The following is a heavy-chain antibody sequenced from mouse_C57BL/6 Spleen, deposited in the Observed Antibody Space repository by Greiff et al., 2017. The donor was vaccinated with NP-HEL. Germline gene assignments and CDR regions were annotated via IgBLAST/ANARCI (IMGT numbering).Heavy chain of an antibody. CDR1: GYTFTSYW. Sequence: QVQLQQPGADLVQPGASVKVSCKASGYTFTSYWMHWVKQRPGQGLAWIGRIHPSDSDTNYNQKFKGKATFPVDKSSSTAYMQLSSLTSEDSAVYYWAIDSLLLRGFADWGQGTLVTVSA. CDR3: AIDSLLLRGFAD. D-gene: IGHD2-1*01. J-gene: IGHJ3*01. V-gene: IGHV1-74*01. CDR2: IHPSDSDT.